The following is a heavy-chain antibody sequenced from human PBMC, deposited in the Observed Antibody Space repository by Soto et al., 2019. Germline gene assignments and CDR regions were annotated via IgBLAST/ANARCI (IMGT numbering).Heavy chain of an antibody. J-gene: IGHJ4*02. CDR2: ISGSGGST. V-gene: IGHV3-23*01. CDR3: AKARPHYDFWCGYSSPTDY. D-gene: IGHD3-3*01. CDR1: GFTFSSYA. Sequence: PGGSLRLSCAASGFTFSSYAMSWVRQAPGKGLEWVSAISGSGGSTYYADSVKGRFTISRDNSKNTLYLQMNSLRAEDTAVYYCAKARPHYDFWCGYSSPTDYWGQGTLVTVSS.